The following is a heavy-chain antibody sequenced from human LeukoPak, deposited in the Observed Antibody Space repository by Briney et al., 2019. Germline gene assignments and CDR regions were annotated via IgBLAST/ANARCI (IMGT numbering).Heavy chain of an antibody. CDR3: ARDYDILTGYGGGAFDV. V-gene: IGHV3-7*03. Sequence: GGSLRLSCAASGFTSSSYWMTWVRRAPGKGLEWVANIKQDGSEKYYADFVKGRFSISRDNAKNSLYLQMSSLRAEDTAVYHCARDYDILTGYGGGAFDVWGQGTMVTVSS. D-gene: IGHD3-9*01. CDR2: IKQDGSEK. CDR1: GFTSSSYW. J-gene: IGHJ3*01.